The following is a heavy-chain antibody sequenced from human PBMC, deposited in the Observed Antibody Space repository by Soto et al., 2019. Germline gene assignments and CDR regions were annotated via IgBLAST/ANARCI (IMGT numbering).Heavy chain of an antibody. D-gene: IGHD3-22*01. J-gene: IGHJ4*02. Sequence: EVQLVESGGGLAQPGESLKLSCAASGFTFSGSAIHWVHQASGKGLEWVGRMRSKGNNYATSYAASVKGRFTISRDDSKNTAYLHMNSLKTEDTAVYYCTSGLYYYDSRGYSYWGQGTLVTVSS. CDR1: GFTFSGSA. V-gene: IGHV3-73*01. CDR2: MRSKGNNYAT. CDR3: TSGLYYYDSRGYSY.